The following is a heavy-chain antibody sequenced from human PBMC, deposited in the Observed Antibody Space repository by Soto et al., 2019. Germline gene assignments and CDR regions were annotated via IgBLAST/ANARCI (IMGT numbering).Heavy chain of an antibody. Sequence: QITLKESGPTLVKPTQTLTVTCTFSGFSLSTSGVGVGWIRQPPGKALEWLALIYWDDDKRYSPSLKSRLTITKDTSKNQVVLTMTNMDPVDTATYYCAHSLIGYYYDSSGSNWFDPWGQGTLVTVSS. J-gene: IGHJ5*02. D-gene: IGHD3-22*01. CDR2: IYWDDDK. V-gene: IGHV2-5*02. CDR1: GFSLSTSGVG. CDR3: AHSLIGYYYDSSGSNWFDP.